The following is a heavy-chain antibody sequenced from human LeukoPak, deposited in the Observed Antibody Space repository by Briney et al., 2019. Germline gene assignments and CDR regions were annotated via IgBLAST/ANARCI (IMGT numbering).Heavy chain of an antibody. CDR3: ASIAAAGGIDY. CDR1: GYTFTSYY. CDR2: INPSGGST. D-gene: IGHD6-13*01. V-gene: IGHV1-46*01. Sequence: ASVKVSCKASGYTFTSYYMHWVRQAPGQGLEWMGIINPSGGSTSYAQKFQGRVTMTRDTSTSTVYMELSSLKSEDTAVYYCASIAAAGGIDYWGQGTLVTVSS. J-gene: IGHJ4*02.